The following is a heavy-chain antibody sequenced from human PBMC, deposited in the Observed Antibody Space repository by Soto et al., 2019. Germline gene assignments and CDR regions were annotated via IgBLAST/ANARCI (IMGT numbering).Heavy chain of an antibody. J-gene: IGHJ6*02. D-gene: IGHD6-13*01. Sequence: GGSLRLSCAASGFTFSSYAMHWVRQAPGKGLEWVAVISYDGSNKYYADSVKGRFTISRDNSKNTLYLQMNSLRAEDTAVYYCARTLHSSSWYDYYGMDVWGQGTTVTVSS. V-gene: IGHV3-30-3*01. CDR2: ISYDGSNK. CDR1: GFTFSSYA. CDR3: ARTLHSSSWYDYYGMDV.